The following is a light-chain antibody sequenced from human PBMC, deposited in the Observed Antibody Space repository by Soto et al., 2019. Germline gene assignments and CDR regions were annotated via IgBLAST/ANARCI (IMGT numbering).Light chain of an antibody. V-gene: IGKV3-15*01. CDR2: GAS. J-gene: IGKJ1*01. CDR3: QKYNSVSWT. Sequence: EILMTQSPSTLAVSPGERATLSCRASQSVSINLAWYQQKPGQAPRLLIYGASTRTTGIPDRFSGSGSRTDITPTISSLQHEDVATYYCQKYNSVSWTFGQGTRWIS. CDR1: QSVSIN.